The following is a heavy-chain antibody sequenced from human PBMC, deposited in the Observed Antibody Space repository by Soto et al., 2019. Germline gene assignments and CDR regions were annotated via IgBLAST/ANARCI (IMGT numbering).Heavy chain of an antibody. V-gene: IGHV4-39*01. CDR1: GGSISSSNYY. CDR2: IYYSGST. Sequence: PSETLSLTCTVSGGSISSSNYYWGWIRQPPGKGLEWIGSIYYSGSTYYNPSLKSRVTMSVDTSKNQFSLRLSSVTAADTALYYGARSVDTSMVGFDYWGQGTLLTVSS. D-gene: IGHD5-18*01. CDR3: ARSVDTSMVGFDY. J-gene: IGHJ4*02.